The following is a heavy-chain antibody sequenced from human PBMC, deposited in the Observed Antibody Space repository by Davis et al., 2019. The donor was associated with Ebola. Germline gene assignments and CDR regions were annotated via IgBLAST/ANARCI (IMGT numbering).Heavy chain of an antibody. Sequence: MPSETLSLTCAVHGGSFSGYYWSWIRQPPGKGLEWIGEMDHSGNTNYNPSLKSRVTISIDTSKKQISLRLYSVTAADTGVYYCASPLNTNNWWLGGIDKWGPGTLVTVSS. D-gene: IGHD1-1*01. CDR1: GGSFSGYY. CDR3: ASPLNTNNWWLGGIDK. J-gene: IGHJ4*02. V-gene: IGHV4-34*01. CDR2: MDHSGNT.